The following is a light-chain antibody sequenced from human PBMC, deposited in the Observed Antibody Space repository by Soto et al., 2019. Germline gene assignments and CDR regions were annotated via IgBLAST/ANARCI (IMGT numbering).Light chain of an antibody. V-gene: IGKV3-15*01. Sequence: EIVMTQSPATLSVSPGERVTLSCRASQSVSSNLAWYQQKPGQAPRLLIYAVSNRATGLPARFSGSGSGTEFTLTISSLQSEDFAVYYCQQYNKWPLTFGGGTKVEIK. CDR2: AVS. CDR3: QQYNKWPLT. CDR1: QSVSSN. J-gene: IGKJ4*01.